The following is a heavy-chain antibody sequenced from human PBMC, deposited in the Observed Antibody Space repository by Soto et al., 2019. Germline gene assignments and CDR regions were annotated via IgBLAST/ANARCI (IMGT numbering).Heavy chain of an antibody. J-gene: IGHJ4*02. CDR2: IKQDGSEK. V-gene: IGHV3-7*01. D-gene: IGHD5-12*01. CDR3: VRELYSGYDSLDD. Sequence: GRSPRLSCAASGFTCSNYALSWVRQAPGKGLEWVANIKQDGSEKYYVDSVKGRFTISRDNAKNSLYLQMNSLRAEDTAVYYWVRELYSGYDSLDDWGQGTLVIVSA. CDR1: GFTCSNYA.